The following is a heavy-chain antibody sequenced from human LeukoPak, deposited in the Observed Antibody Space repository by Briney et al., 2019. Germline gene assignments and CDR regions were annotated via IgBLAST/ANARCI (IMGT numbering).Heavy chain of an antibody. J-gene: IGHJ4*02. D-gene: IGHD6-19*01. Sequence: ASVKVSCKASGYTFTSYYMHWVRQAPGQGPEWMGIINPSGGSTSYAQKFQGRVTMTRDTSTSTVYMELSSLRSEDTAVYYCARDHSSGWYGIVRYFDYWGQGTLVTVSS. V-gene: IGHV1-46*01. CDR2: INPSGGST. CDR1: GYTFTSYY. CDR3: ARDHSSGWYGIVRYFDY.